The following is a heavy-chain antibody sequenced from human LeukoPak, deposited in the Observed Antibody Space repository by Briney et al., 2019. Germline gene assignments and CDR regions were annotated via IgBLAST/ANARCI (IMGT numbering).Heavy chain of an antibody. CDR2: ISGSGRST. V-gene: IGHV3-23*01. D-gene: IGHD2-21*02. Sequence: GGSLRLSCAASGFTFNNYGMNWVRQAPGKGLEWVSAISGSGRSTYYADSVKGRFTVSRGNSKKTLYLQMNSLRAEDTAVYYCAKDLADCGGDCSPTSADYWGQGTLVTVS. J-gene: IGHJ4*02. CDR1: GFTFNNYG. CDR3: AKDLADCGGDCSPTSADY.